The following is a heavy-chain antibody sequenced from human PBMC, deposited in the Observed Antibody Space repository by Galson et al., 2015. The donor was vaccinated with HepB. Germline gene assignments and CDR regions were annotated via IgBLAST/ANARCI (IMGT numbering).Heavy chain of an antibody. J-gene: IGHJ6*02. D-gene: IGHD3-10*01. V-gene: IGHV3-43*01. Sequence: SVRVSRAACGLTFDDYTMHWVRQAPGKGLEWVSLISWDGGSTYYADSVKGRFTISRDNSKNSLYLQMNSLRTEDTALYYGAKDRGVRGVIPYYYYGMDVWGQGTTVTVSS. CDR2: ISWDGGST. CDR1: GLTFDDYT. CDR3: AKDRGVRGVIPYYYYGMDV.